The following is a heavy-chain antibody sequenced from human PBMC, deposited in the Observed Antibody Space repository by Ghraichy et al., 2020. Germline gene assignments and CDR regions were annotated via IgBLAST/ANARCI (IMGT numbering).Heavy chain of an antibody. CDR2: ISSSSSYI. V-gene: IGHV3-21*01. Sequence: GESLNISCAASGFTFSSYSMNWVRQAPGKGLEWVSSISSSSSYIYYADSVKGRFTISRDNAKNSLYLQMNSLRAEDTAVYYCARGSGYDTKTFDYWGQGTLVTVSS. CDR3: ARGSGYDTKTFDY. J-gene: IGHJ4*02. CDR1: GFTFSSYS. D-gene: IGHD5-12*01.